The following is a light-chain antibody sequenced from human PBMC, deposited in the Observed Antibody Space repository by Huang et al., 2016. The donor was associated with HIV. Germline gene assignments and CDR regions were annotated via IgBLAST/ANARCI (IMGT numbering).Light chain of an antibody. CDR3: QQYDNLYT. Sequence: IQMTQSPASLSASVGDRVTISCQASQDIRNYLNWYQQKPGNAPTLLIYGASNLETGVPSRFSGNGSGTDFSLTISGLQSEDIATYYCQQYDNLYTFGQGTKLEIK. V-gene: IGKV1-33*01. CDR1: QDIRNY. J-gene: IGKJ2*01. CDR2: GAS.